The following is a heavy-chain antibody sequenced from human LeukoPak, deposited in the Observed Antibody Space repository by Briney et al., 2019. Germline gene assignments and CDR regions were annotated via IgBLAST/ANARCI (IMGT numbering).Heavy chain of an antibody. D-gene: IGHD6-13*01. CDR2: ISGSGGST. Sequence: GGSLRLSCAASGFTFSSYAMSWVCQAPGKGLEWVSAISGSGGSTYYADSVKGRFTISRDNSKNTLYLQMYSLRAEDTAVYYCAKKAAYSSSWYIYWGQGTLVTVSS. J-gene: IGHJ4*02. CDR3: AKKAAYSSSWYIY. V-gene: IGHV3-23*01. CDR1: GFTFSSYA.